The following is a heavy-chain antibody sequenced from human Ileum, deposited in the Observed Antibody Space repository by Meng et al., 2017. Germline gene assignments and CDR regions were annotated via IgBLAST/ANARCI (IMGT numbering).Heavy chain of an antibody. CDR2: IIPIFGSA. J-gene: IGHJ4*02. V-gene: IGHV1-69*06. CDR3: ARVAAAGRN. CDR1: GGTFSSFA. Sequence: QVEVVESGAGVRKPGSSVKVSCNASGGTFSSFAISWVRQAPGQGLEWMGGIIPIFGSADYAQKFQGRVTITADKSTSTAYMELSSLRSEDTAVYYCARVAAAGRNWGQGTLVTVSS. D-gene: IGHD6-13*01.